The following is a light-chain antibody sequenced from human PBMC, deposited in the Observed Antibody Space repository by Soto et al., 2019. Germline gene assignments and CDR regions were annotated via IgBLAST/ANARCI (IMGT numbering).Light chain of an antibody. Sequence: DIPMTQSPSSLSASVGDRVTITCRASQSISSYLNWYQQKPGKAPKLLIYAASSLQSGVPSRFSGSGSGTDFTLTISRLQPEDFATYYCQQSYSTPSTFGGGTKVEIK. J-gene: IGKJ4*01. CDR1: QSISSY. CDR3: QQSYSTPST. V-gene: IGKV1-39*01. CDR2: AAS.